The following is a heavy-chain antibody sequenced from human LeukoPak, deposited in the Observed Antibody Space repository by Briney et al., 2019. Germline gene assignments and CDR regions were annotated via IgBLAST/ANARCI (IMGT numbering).Heavy chain of an antibody. CDR1: GFTFTTYA. V-gene: IGHV3-30*18. Sequence: GGSLRLSCAVSGFTFTTYAMSWVRQAPGKGLEWVSVISYDGSNKYYADSVKGRFTISRDNSKTTLYLQMNSLRAEDTAMYYCAKAQPLLRYFDWLFQHWGQGTLVTVSS. CDR2: ISYDGSNK. J-gene: IGHJ1*01. CDR3: AKAQPLLRYFDWLFQH. D-gene: IGHD3-9*01.